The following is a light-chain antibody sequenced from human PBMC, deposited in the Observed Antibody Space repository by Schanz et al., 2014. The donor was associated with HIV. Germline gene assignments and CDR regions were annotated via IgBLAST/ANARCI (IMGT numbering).Light chain of an antibody. Sequence: SALTQPASVSGSPGQSITITCTGTSSDIGSHNYVSWYRQQAGKAPKLIIYDVDNRPSGVSNRLSGSKSANTASLTISGLQAEDEADYYCSSYTSSSTVVFGGGTKLTVL. V-gene: IGLV2-14*01. CDR1: SSDIGSHNY. CDR2: DVD. J-gene: IGLJ3*02. CDR3: SSYTSSSTVV.